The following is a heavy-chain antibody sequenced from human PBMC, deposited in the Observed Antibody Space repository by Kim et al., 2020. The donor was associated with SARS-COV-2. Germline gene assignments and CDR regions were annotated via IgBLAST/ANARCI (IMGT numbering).Heavy chain of an antibody. V-gene: IGHV1-18*01. D-gene: IGHD4-17*01. Sequence: ASVKVSCKASGYSFMNYGISWVRQAPGQGLEWMGWISVYNGNTNYAQNFEGRVTMTTDTSTSTAYMELRTLRSDDTAVYYCARDYERAVVDYRLSGYWGQGTLVTVSS. CDR3: ARDYERAVVDYRLSGY. CDR2: ISVYNGNT. CDR1: GYSFMNYG. J-gene: IGHJ4*02.